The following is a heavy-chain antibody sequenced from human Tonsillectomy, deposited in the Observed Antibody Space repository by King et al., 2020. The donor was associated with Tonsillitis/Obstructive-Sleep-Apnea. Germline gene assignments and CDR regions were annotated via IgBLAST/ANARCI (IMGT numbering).Heavy chain of an antibody. CDR3: ARESEFITIFGASSYMDV. D-gene: IGHD3-3*01. V-gene: IGHV3-11*05. CDR1: GFTFSDYY. J-gene: IGHJ6*03. Sequence: VQLVESGGGLVKPGGSLRLSCAASGFTFSDYYMSWIRQAPGKGLEWVSYISSSSSYTNYADSVKGRFTISRDNSKNSLYLQMNSLRAEDTAVYYCARESEFITIFGASSYMDVWGKGTTVTVSS. CDR2: ISSSSSYT.